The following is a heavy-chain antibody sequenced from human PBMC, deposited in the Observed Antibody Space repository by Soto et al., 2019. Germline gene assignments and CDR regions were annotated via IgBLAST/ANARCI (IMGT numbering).Heavy chain of an antibody. Sequence: EVQLLESGGGLVQPGGSLRLSCAASGFTLSSYAMSWVRQAPGKGLEWVSGISGSGGSTYYADSVNGRFTISRDNSKNTLYLQMNSLRAEDTAVYYCAKDQEVGYSSGWYPSWGQGTLVTVSS. CDR2: ISGSGGST. D-gene: IGHD6-19*01. CDR3: AKDQEVGYSSGWYPS. CDR1: GFTLSSYA. V-gene: IGHV3-23*01. J-gene: IGHJ4*02.